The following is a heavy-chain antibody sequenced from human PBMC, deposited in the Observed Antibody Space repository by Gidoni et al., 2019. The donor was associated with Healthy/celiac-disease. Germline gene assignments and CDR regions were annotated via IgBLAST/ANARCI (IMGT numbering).Heavy chain of an antibody. CDR3: AKDGGGCSSTSCYAGIIAEYFQH. CDR2: ISGSGGST. J-gene: IGHJ1*01. CDR1: GFTFSSYA. V-gene: IGHV3-23*01. D-gene: IGHD2-2*01. Sequence: EVQLLESGGGLVQPGGSLRLSCAASGFTFSSYAMSWVRQAPGKGLEWVSAISGSGGSTYYADSLKGRFTISRDNSKNTLYLQMNSLRAEDTAVYYCAKDGGGCSSTSCYAGIIAEYFQHWGQGTLVTVSS.